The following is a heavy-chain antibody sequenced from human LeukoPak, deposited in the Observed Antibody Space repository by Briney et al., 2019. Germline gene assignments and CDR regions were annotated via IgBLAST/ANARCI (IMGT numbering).Heavy chain of an antibody. CDR3: ARDAGQDTYYYGSARNDAFDI. J-gene: IGHJ3*02. CDR1: GFTFDDYA. D-gene: IGHD3-10*01. V-gene: IGHV3-9*01. CDR2: ISWNSGSI. Sequence: PGGSLRLSCAASGFTFDDYAMHWVRQAPGKGLEWVSGISWNSGSIGYADSVKGRFTISRDNAKNSLYLQMNSLRAEDTAVYYCARDAGQDTYYYGSARNDAFDIWGQGTMVTLSS.